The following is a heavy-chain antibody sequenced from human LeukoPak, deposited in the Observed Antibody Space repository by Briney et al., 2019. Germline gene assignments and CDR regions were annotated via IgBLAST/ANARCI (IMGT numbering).Heavy chain of an antibody. D-gene: IGHD1-1*01. CDR1: GVSISRFY. J-gene: IGHJ4*02. CDR3: VQTTGWPGFDY. CDR2: IYSGVPT. Sequence: SETLSLTCTTSGVSISRFYWSWVRQPPGKGLEWIGNIYSGVPTYFNPSLKSRVVISVDTSKNQFSLNMTSVTAADTAMYYCVQTTGWPGFDYWGQGILVTVSS. V-gene: IGHV4-4*09.